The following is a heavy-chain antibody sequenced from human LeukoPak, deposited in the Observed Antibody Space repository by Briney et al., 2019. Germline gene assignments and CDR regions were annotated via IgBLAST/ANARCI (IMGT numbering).Heavy chain of an antibody. CDR1: GFTFSSYG. CDR3: AKDFDFWSGYYTLGAFDI. D-gene: IGHD3-3*01. J-gene: IGHJ3*02. V-gene: IGHV3-30*18. Sequence: GGSLRLSCAASGFTFSSYGMHWVRQAPGKGLEWVAVISYDGSNKYYADSVKGRFTISRDNSKNTLYLQMNSLRAEDTAVYYCAKDFDFWSGYYTLGAFDIWGQGTMVTVSS. CDR2: ISYDGSNK.